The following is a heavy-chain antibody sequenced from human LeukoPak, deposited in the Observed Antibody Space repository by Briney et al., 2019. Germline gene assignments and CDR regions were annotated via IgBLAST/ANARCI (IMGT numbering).Heavy chain of an antibody. V-gene: IGHV3-23*01. D-gene: IGHD3-10*01. CDR3: AKAYGLGNI. J-gene: IGHJ3*01. Sequence: EGSLRLSCAASGFTFSAYAMSWVRQAPGKGLEWVSLIGGSGDYRYYADSVKGRFTISRDNSNNTLYLQMNSLRAEDTAVYYCAKAYGLGNIGGQGTMVTVSS. CDR2: IGGSGDYR. CDR1: GFTFSAYA.